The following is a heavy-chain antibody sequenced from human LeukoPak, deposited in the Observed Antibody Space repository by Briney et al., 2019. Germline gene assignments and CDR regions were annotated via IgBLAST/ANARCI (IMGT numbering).Heavy chain of an antibody. J-gene: IGHJ5*02. CDR3: ARMGGPVKYYYGSGSYLNWFDP. Sequence: GASVKVSCKASGYTFTSYYMHWVRQAPGQGLEWMGIINPSGGSTSYAQKFQGRVTMTRDTSTSTVYMELSSLRFEDTAVYYCARMGGPVKYYYGSGSYLNWFDPWGQGTLVTVSS. D-gene: IGHD3-10*01. CDR2: INPSGGST. CDR1: GYTFTSYY. V-gene: IGHV1-46*01.